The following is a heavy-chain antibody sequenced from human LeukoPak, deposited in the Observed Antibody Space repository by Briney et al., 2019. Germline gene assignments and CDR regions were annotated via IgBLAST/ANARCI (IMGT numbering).Heavy chain of an antibody. CDR3: ARDSHPPSSSWYSWFDP. V-gene: IGHV4-59*12. CDR1: GGSISSYY. Sequence: SETLSLTCTVSGGSISSYYWSWIRQPPGKGREWIGSIYYSGSTYYNRSLKSRVTISVDTSKNQFSLKLSSVTAADTAVYYCARDSHPPSSSWYSWFDPWGQGTLVTVSS. CDR2: IYYSGST. D-gene: IGHD6-13*01. J-gene: IGHJ5*02.